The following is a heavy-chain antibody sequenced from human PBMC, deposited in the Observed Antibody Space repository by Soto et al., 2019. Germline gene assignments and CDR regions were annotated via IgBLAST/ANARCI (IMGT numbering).Heavy chain of an antibody. CDR3: PRHVLDSYGSGSYSNCFDP. CDR2: IWYDGSNK. CDR1: GFTFSSYG. D-gene: IGHD3-10*01. Sequence: QVQLVESGGGVVQPGRSLRLSCAASGFTFSSYGMHWVRQAPGKGLEWVAVIWYDGSNKYYADSVKGRFTISRYNSKNTLYVQMNSLCAEDTAVYYCPRHVLDSYGSGSYSNCFDPWGQGTLVTVSS. V-gene: IGHV3-33*01. J-gene: IGHJ5*02.